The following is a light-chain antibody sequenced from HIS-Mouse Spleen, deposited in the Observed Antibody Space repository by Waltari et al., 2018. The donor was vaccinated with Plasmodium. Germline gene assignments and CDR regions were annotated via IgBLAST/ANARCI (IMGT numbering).Light chain of an antibody. J-gene: IGLJ1*01. Sequence: QSALTQPASVSGSPGQSITLSCTGTSSDVGGYTYVSWYQQHPGKAPKLMSYDVSNRPSGVSNRFSGSKSGNTASLTISGLQAEDEADYYCSSYTSSSTLNYVFGTGTKVTVL. CDR2: DVS. CDR3: SSYTSSSTLNYV. CDR1: SSDVGGYTY. V-gene: IGLV2-14*03.